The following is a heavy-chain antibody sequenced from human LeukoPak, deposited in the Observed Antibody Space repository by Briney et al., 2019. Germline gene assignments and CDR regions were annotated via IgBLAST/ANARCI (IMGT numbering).Heavy chain of an antibody. D-gene: IGHD3-9*01. CDR3: ARLDDILTGGTDYFDY. CDR1: GFTFSSYA. CDR2: ISYDGSNK. J-gene: IGHJ4*02. V-gene: IGHV3-30-3*01. Sequence: GRSLRLSCAASGFTFSSYAMPWVRQAPGKGLEWVAVISYDGSNKYYADSVKGRFTISRDNSKNTLYLQMNSLRAEDTAVYYCARLDDILTGGTDYFDYWGQGTLVTVSS.